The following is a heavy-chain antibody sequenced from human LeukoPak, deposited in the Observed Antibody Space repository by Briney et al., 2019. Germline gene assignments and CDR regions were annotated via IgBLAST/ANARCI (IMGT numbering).Heavy chain of an antibody. CDR1: GNSFTNYW. D-gene: IGHD3-10*01. CDR3: ATDSGKLLPPDSFDI. V-gene: IGHV5-51*01. Sequence: GESLKISCKGSGNSFTNYWIGWVRQMPGKGLEWMGIIYPGDSDTTYSPSFQGQVTISADKSISTAYLQWSSLKASDTAMYYCATDSGKLLPPDSFDIWGQGTTVTVSS. J-gene: IGHJ3*02. CDR2: IYPGDSDT.